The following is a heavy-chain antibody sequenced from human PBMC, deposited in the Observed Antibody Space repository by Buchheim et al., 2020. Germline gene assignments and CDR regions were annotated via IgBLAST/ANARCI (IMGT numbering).Heavy chain of an antibody. CDR1: GFTFSSYG. D-gene: IGHD6-13*01. CDR3: ANAARIAAAGTNYYYMDV. V-gene: IGHV3-30*18. J-gene: IGHJ6*03. Sequence: QVQLVESGGGVVQPGRSLRLSCAASGFTFSSYGLHWVRQAPGKGLEWVAVISYDGMNKYYADSVKGRFTISRDNSKNTLYLKMNSLRAEDTAVYYCANAARIAAAGTNYYYMDVWGKGTT. CDR2: ISYDGMNK.